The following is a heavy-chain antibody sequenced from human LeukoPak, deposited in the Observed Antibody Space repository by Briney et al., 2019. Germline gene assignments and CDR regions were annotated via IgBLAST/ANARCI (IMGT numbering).Heavy chain of an antibody. Sequence: SETLSLTCAVYGGSFSGYYWGWIRQPPGKGLEWIGEINHSGSTNYNPSLKSRVTISVDTSKNQFSLKLSSVTAADTAVYYCARGSRDPPIPAAPWYDFDYWGQGTLVTVSS. CDR1: GGSFSGYY. CDR3: ARGSRDPPIPAAPWYDFDY. D-gene: IGHD2-2*01. V-gene: IGHV4-34*01. CDR2: INHSGST. J-gene: IGHJ4*02.